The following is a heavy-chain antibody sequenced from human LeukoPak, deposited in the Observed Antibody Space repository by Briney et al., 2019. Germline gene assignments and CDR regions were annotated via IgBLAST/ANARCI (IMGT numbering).Heavy chain of an antibody. CDR3: VRDEYRDV. Sequence: SETLSLTCTVSGASINKDYWAWIRQPAGKGLEWIGRVHPSGITHQNPSLRGRVTMSIDASKNQFSLNLSSVTAADTAVYYCVRDEYRDVWGKGTTVTVSS. J-gene: IGHJ6*04. V-gene: IGHV4-4*07. CDR1: GASINKDY. D-gene: IGHD2/OR15-2a*01. CDR2: VHPSGIT.